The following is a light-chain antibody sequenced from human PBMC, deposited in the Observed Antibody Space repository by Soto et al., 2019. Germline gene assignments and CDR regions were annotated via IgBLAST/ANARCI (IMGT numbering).Light chain of an antibody. Sequence: DIQMTQSPSSLSASVGDRVTITCRASQSISSYLNWYQQKPGKAPKLLIYAASSLQSGVPSRFTGSGSGTDFTLTISSLQPEDFATYYCQESTDTPYTVGQGTKLEIK. J-gene: IGKJ2*01. CDR1: QSISSY. CDR3: QESTDTPYT. CDR2: AAS. V-gene: IGKV1-39*01.